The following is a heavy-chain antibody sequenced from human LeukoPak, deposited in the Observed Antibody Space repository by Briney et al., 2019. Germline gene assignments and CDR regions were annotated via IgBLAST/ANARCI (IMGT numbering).Heavy chain of an antibody. CDR2: ISGSGGST. D-gene: IGHD4-17*01. Sequence: GGSLILSCAASGFTFSSYAMSWVRQAPGKGLEWVSAISGSGGSTYYADSVKGRFTISRDNSKNTLYLQMNSLRAEDTALYYCAKATDYGDYSAANIFDYWGQGTLVTVSS. CDR3: AKATDYGDYSAANIFDY. J-gene: IGHJ4*02. CDR1: GFTFSSYA. V-gene: IGHV3-23*01.